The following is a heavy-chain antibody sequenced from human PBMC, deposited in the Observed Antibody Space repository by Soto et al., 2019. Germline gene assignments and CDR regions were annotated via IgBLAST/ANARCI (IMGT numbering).Heavy chain of an antibody. D-gene: IGHD3-22*01. CDR3: ARDYDKSGYDYFDP. CDR2: ISPHNFNT. J-gene: IGHJ5*02. CDR1: GYTFTHYY. Sequence: ASVKVSCKASGYTFTHYYITWVRQAPGQGLEWMGAISPHNFNTKYAPKFQDRVTMTSDTSISTAYMDLSNLRYDDTAVYYCARDYDKSGYDYFDPWGQGTLVTVSS. V-gene: IGHV1-2*02.